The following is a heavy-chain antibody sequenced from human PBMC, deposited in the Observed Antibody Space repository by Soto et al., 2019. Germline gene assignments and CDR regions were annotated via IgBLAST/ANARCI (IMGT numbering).Heavy chain of an antibody. CDR3: ARDYRWEPDY. CDR2: ISYDGSNK. J-gene: IGHJ4*02. Sequence: QAGGSLRLSCAASVFAFISYAMHWVRQAPGKGLEWVAVISYDGSNKYYADSVKGRFTISRDNSKNTLYLQMNSLRAEDTAVYYCARDYRWEPDYWGQGTLVTVSS. CDR1: VFAFISYA. D-gene: IGHD1-26*01. V-gene: IGHV3-30-3*01.